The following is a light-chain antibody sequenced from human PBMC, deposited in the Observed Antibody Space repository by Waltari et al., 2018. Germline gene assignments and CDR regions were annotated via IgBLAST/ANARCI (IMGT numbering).Light chain of an antibody. Sequence: DIQMTQSPSTLSASVGDRVTITCRASQSISGYLAWYQQKPGKAPKLLIYKASSLESGVPSRFSGSGSGTTFTLTSSSLQPDDFATYFCQQYNTYSGTFGQGTTVEVK. J-gene: IGKJ1*01. CDR1: QSISGY. CDR3: QQYNTYSGT. CDR2: KAS. V-gene: IGKV1-5*03.